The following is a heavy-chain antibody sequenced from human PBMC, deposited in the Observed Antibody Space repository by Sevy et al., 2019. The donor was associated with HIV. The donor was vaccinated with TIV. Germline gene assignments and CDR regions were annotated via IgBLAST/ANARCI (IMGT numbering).Heavy chain of an antibody. CDR2: IYYSGST. J-gene: IGHJ6*02. CDR1: GGSISSYY. Sequence: SETLSLTCTVSGGSISSYYWSWIRQPPGKGLEWIGYIYYSGSTNYNPSPKSRVTISVDTSKNQFSLKLSSVTAADTAVYYCARDLYYYDSSGYPYYYYYYGMDVWGQGTTVTVSS. V-gene: IGHV4-59*01. CDR3: ARDLYYYDSSGYPYYYYYYGMDV. D-gene: IGHD3-22*01.